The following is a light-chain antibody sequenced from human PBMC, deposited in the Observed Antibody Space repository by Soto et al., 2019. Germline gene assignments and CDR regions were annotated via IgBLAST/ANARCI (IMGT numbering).Light chain of an antibody. J-gene: IGKJ1*01. CDR1: QSISRS. V-gene: IGKV1-39*01. CDR2: AAS. Sequence: DIRLTQSPSSLSASIGDKITVTCRASQSISRSLNWYQQKPGRAPNLLIYAASSLQSGVPPRFSGSGSGTDFTLTINSLQPADFATYYCQQSFTNLWTFGQGTKVDIK. CDR3: QQSFTNLWT.